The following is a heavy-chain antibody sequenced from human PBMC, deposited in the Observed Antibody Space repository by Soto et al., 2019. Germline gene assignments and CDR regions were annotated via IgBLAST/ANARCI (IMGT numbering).Heavy chain of an antibody. D-gene: IGHD1-20*01. CDR3: VKSKEDVAYNAFRPYPD. V-gene: IGHV3-9*01. Sequence: EVQLVESGGGLVQPGGSLRLTCTASGFTFEDYTMDWVRQAPGKGPEWVSGITWNSGKINYADSVKGRFSISRDNAKKALYLQMGSLRTEDTALYYCVKSKEDVAYNAFRPYPDWGQETQVTVSA. CDR2: ITWNSGKI. J-gene: IGHJ4*02. CDR1: GFTFEDYT.